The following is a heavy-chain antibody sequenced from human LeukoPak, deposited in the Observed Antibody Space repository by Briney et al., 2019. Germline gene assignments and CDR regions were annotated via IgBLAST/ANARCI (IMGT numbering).Heavy chain of an antibody. D-gene: IGHD1/OR15-1a*01. J-gene: IGHJ4*02. CDR1: GGTFSSYA. V-gene: IGHV1-69*04. CDR3: ARDQKNKPFDY. Sequence: SVKVSCKASGGTFSSYAISWVRQAPGQGLEWMGRIIPIFGIANYAQKFQGRVTITADKSTSTAYMELSSLRSEDTAVYYCARDQKNKPFDYWGQGTLVTVPS. CDR2: IIPIFGIA.